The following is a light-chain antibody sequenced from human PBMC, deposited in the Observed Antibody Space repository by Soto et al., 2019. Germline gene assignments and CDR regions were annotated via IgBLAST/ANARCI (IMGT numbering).Light chain of an antibody. CDR3: SSYAGSNNEV. Sequence: QSVLTQPPSASGSPGQSVTISCTGTSSDVGGYNYVCWYQQYPGKAPKLMIYEVSKRPSGVPDRFSGSKSGNTASLTVSGLQAEDEADYYCSSYAGSNNEVFGTGTKLTVL. V-gene: IGLV2-8*01. CDR1: SSDVGGYNY. CDR2: EVS. J-gene: IGLJ1*01.